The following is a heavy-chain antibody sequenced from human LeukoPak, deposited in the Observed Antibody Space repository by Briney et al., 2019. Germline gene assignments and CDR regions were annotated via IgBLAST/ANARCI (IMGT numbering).Heavy chain of an antibody. D-gene: IGHD2-15*01. CDR3: ARDCSGADCYSGNAFDI. J-gene: IGHJ3*02. CDR2: INPSDGDT. CDR1: GYTFTDYY. Sequence: ASVNVSCKTSGYTFTDYYMQWVRQAPGQGLAWMEWINPSDGDTKSARKFQGRVTMTRDTSSSTAYLELSRLTSDDTAIYYCARDCSGADCYSGNAFDIWGQGTMVTASS. V-gene: IGHV1-2*02.